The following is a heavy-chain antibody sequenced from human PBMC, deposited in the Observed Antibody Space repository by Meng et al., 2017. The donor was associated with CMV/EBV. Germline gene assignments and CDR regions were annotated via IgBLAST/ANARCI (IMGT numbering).Heavy chain of an antibody. Sequence: ASVKVSCKASGYTFTSYDINWVRQATGQGLEWMGWMNPNSGNTGYAQKFQGRVTMTRNTSISTAYMELSSLRSEDTAVYYCARPLHYDFWSGYYPSGTYYYYGMDVWGQGTTVTVSS. CDR2: MNPNSGNT. V-gene: IGHV1-8*01. J-gene: IGHJ6*02. CDR1: GYTFTSYD. CDR3: ARPLHYDFWSGYYPSGTYYYYGMDV. D-gene: IGHD3-3*01.